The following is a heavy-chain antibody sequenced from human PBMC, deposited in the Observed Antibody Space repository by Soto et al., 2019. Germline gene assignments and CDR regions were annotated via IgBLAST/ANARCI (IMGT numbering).Heavy chain of an antibody. D-gene: IGHD1-26*01. CDR3: ARLPVGATTYYYYGMDV. Sequence: PGESLKISCKGSGYSFTSYWISWVRQMPGKGLEWMGRIDPSDSYTNYSPSFQGHVTISADKSISTAYLQWSSLKASDTAMYYCARLPVGATTYYYYGMDVWGQGTTVTVSS. CDR2: IDPSDSYT. V-gene: IGHV5-10-1*01. CDR1: GYSFTSYW. J-gene: IGHJ6*02.